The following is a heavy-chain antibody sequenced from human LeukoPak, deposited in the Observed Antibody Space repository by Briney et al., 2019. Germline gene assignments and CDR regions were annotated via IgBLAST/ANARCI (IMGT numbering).Heavy chain of an antibody. D-gene: IGHD3-3*01. CDR1: GYTFTSYG. J-gene: IGHJ6*02. V-gene: IGHV1-18*01. CDR2: ISAYSGNT. CDR3: ARDRPTDYDFWSGYGPYYYYGMDV. Sequence: ASVKVSCKASGYTFTSYGISWVRQAPGQGLEWMGWISAYSGNTNYAQKLQGRVTMTTDTSTSTAYMELRSLRSDDTAVYYCARDRPTDYDFWSGYGPYYYYGMDVWGQGTTVTVSS.